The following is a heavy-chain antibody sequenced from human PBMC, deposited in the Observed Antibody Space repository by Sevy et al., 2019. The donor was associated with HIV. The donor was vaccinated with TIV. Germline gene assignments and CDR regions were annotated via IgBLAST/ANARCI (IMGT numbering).Heavy chain of an antibody. D-gene: IGHD2-15*01. CDR3: VRDGWNY. Sequence: GGSLGLSCAASGFTFSTSTMNWVRQAPGKGLEWVSLITSSSSYIFYADSVKGRFTISRDNAKNSLFLQMNSLRVDDTAVYYCVRDGWNYWGQGTLVTVSS. V-gene: IGHV3-21*04. J-gene: IGHJ4*02. CDR2: ITSSSSYI. CDR1: GFTFSTST.